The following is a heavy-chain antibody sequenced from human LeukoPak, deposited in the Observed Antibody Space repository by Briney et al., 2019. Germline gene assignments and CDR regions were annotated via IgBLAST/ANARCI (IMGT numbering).Heavy chain of an antibody. CDR1: GYTFTSYG. J-gene: IGHJ5*02. Sequence: ASVKVSCKASGYTFTSYGISWVRQAPGQGLEWMGWISAYNGNTNYAQKFQGRVTMTRDTSISTAYMELSRLRSDDTAVYYCARDYCDGKDWFDPWGQGTLVTVSS. V-gene: IGHV1-18*01. CDR3: ARDYCDGKDWFDP. D-gene: IGHD3-22*01. CDR2: ISAYNGNT.